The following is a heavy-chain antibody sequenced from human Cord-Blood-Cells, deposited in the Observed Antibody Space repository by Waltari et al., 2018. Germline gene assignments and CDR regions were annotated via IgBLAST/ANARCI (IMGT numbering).Heavy chain of an antibody. CDR1: GYTFTAYY. D-gene: IGHD2-15*01. Sequence: QVQLVQSGAEVKKPGASVKVSCKASGYTFTAYYMHWVRQAPGQGLEWMGWINPNSGGTNYAQKVQGWVTMTRDTSISTAYMELSRLRSDDTAVYYCARGRGGSLIDYWGQGTLVTVSS. CDR2: INPNSGGT. V-gene: IGHV1-2*04. J-gene: IGHJ4*02. CDR3: ARGRGGSLIDY.